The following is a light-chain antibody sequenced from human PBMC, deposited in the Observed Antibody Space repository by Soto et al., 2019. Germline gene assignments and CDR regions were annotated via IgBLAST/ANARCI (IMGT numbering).Light chain of an antibody. CDR3: SSFEDGTSYV. CDR2: EVN. V-gene: IGLV2-8*01. J-gene: IGLJ1*01. CDR1: SSDVGAFNY. Sequence: QSVGSEPRCVSGSPGLAVAISCTRTSSDVGAFNYVSWYQHHPGKVPKFLIYEVNKRPSGVPDRFSGSKSGNTASLTVSGLQPEDEAEYFCSSFEDGTSYVFGPGTKVTVL.